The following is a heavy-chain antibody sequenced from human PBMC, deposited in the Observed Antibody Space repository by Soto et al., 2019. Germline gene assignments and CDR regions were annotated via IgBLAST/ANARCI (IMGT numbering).Heavy chain of an antibody. D-gene: IGHD6-19*01. Sequence: TLETLSLTCAVYGGSFSGYYWSWIRQPPGKGLEWIGEINHSGSTNYNPSLKSRVTISVDTSKNQFSLKLSSVTAADTAVYYCARGGGTIAVAGTRWFDPWGQGTLVTVSS. CDR3: ARGGGTIAVAGTRWFDP. CDR1: GGSFSGYY. J-gene: IGHJ5*02. CDR2: INHSGST. V-gene: IGHV4-34*01.